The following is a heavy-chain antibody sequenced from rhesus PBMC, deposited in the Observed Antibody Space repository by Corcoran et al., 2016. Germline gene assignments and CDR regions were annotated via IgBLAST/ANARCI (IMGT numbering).Heavy chain of an antibody. V-gene: IGHV2-174*01. Sequence: QVPLKESGPALVQPTQTLTLPCTFSGFSLTTSGMGVGWIRHPPGKALEWLALIYWDDDKRYSTSLKTRLTISKDTSKNQVVLTMTNMDPVDTATYYCVRPGYSGDFDYWGQGVLVTVSS. J-gene: IGHJ4*01. CDR3: VRPGYSGDFDY. D-gene: IGHD5-42*01. CDR1: GFSLTTSGMG. CDR2: IYWDDDK.